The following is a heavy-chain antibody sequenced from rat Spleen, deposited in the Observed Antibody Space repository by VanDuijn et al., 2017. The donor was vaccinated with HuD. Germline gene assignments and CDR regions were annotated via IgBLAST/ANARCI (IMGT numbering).Heavy chain of an antibody. CDR1: GFTFSNYD. V-gene: IGHV5-25*01. CDR3: ATGWVMGA. Sequence: EVQLVESGGGLVQPGRSMKLSCAASGFTFSNYDMAWVRQAPTKGLEWVAYISTDGDNTYYRDSVKGRFTISRDNAKSTLYLHMDSLRSEDTATYYCATGWVMGAWGQGASVTVSS. D-gene: IGHD1-12*02. CDR2: ISTDGDNT. J-gene: IGHJ4*01.